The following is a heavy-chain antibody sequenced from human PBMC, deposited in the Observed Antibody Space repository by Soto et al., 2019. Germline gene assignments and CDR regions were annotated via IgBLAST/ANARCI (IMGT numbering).Heavy chain of an antibody. V-gene: IGHV1-69*13. Sequence: ASVKVSCKASGGTFSSYAISWVRQAPGQGLEWMGGIIPIFGTANYAQKFQGRVTITADESTSTAYMELSSLRSEDTAVYYCAGRYSGSYHKHFDYWGQGTLVTVSS. J-gene: IGHJ4*02. D-gene: IGHD1-26*01. CDR1: GGTFSSYA. CDR2: IIPIFGTA. CDR3: AGRYSGSYHKHFDY.